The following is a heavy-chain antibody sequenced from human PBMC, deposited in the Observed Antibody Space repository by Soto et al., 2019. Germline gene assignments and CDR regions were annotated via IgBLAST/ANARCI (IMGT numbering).Heavy chain of an antibody. J-gene: IGHJ4*02. CDR2: VYYTGTT. CDR1: GGSIGSYH. D-gene: IGHD4-17*01. V-gene: IGHV4-59*01. CDR3: ARDTVLTGMFDF. Sequence: QVLLQESGPGQVKPSETLSLTCTVSGGSIGSYHWNWVRQPPGKGLEWIASVYYTGTTNYNPSLGSRVTISIDAPGNRFSMEITSVTAADTAIYYCARDTVLTGMFDFWGQGTLVTVSS.